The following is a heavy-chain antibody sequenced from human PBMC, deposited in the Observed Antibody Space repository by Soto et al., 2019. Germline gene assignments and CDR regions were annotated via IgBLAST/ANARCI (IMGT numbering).Heavy chain of an antibody. Sequence: QVQLVQSGAEVKTPGSSVKVSCKASGGTLSDYAISWVRQAPGQGLEWMGGIMPTVDSANYAQNFQGRLTISADESTSTAKLELSSLRSADTAVYYCAVAAVREIMAQESSGMDVWGQGTTVIVSS. J-gene: IGHJ6*02. CDR3: AVAAVREIMAQESSGMDV. CDR2: IMPTVDSA. V-gene: IGHV1-69*01. D-gene: IGHD3-10*01. CDR1: GGTLSDYA.